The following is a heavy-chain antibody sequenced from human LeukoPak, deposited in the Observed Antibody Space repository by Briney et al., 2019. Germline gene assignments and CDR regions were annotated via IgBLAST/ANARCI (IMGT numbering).Heavy chain of an antibody. CDR3: TIRKGDPMRGHWFDP. V-gene: IGHV1-24*01. Sequence: AAVKVSWKISGYTASESYIHWLRQAPGKGLEWMGSFDPESGKTLYAQKLQGRVRMTEDTSANTGYMEMSSLRSEDTAVYYCTIRKGDPMRGHWFDPWGQGTLVTVPS. CDR1: GYTASESY. J-gene: IGHJ5*02. CDR2: FDPESGKT. D-gene: IGHD2-21*02.